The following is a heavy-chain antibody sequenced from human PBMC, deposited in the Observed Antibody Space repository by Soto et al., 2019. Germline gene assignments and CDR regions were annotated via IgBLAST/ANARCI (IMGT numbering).Heavy chain of an antibody. CDR2: IYWNDDK. D-gene: IGHD6-19*01. Sequence: SGPTLVKPTQTLTLTCTFSGFSLSTSGVGVGWIRQPPGKALEWLALIYWNDDKRYSPSLKSRLTITKDTSKNQVVLTMTNMDPVDTATYYCARSGIAVAGDTFDYWGQGTLVTVSS. CDR3: ARSGIAVAGDTFDY. V-gene: IGHV2-5*01. CDR1: GFSLSTSGVG. J-gene: IGHJ4*02.